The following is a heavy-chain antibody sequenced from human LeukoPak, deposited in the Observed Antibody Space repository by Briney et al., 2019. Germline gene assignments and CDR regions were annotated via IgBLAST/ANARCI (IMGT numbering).Heavy chain of an antibody. CDR3: ARHQEGMVRGVLYYLDV. CDR2: IYYSGIT. CDR1: GASISNSDRY. V-gene: IGHV4-39*01. D-gene: IGHD3-10*01. J-gene: IGHJ6*03. Sequence: SETLSLTCTVSGASISNSDRYWGWIRQPPGKGLEWTGSIYYSGITYHNPSLKSRVTISVDTSNNQFSLKMSSVTAADTAVYFCARHQEGMVRGVLYYLDVWGKGTTVIISS.